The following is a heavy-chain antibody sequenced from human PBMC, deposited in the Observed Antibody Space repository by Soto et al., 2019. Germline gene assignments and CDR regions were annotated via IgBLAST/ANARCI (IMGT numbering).Heavy chain of an antibody. Sequence: QVQLVESGGGLVKPGGSLRLTCAASGFSISDHYMSWIRQAPGKGLEWVSYSSNSGTFTKYADSVKGRFSISRDNAKNELYLEINSLRGEDTAIYYCARSGDNYNVLDYWGQGTPVTVSS. CDR1: GFSISDHY. J-gene: IGHJ4*02. D-gene: IGHD3-10*02. V-gene: IGHV3-11*05. CDR3: ARSGDNYNVLDY. CDR2: SSNSGTFT.